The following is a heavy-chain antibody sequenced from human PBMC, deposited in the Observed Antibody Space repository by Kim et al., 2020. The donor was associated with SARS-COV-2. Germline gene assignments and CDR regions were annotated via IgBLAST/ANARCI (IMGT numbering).Heavy chain of an antibody. Sequence: GESLKISCKGSGYSFTSYWIGWVRQMPGKGLESMGIIYPGDSDTRYSPSFQGQVTISADKSISTAYLQWSSLKASDTAMYYCARFLSGYDYYYYYYMDGWGKGTRVTVSS. CDR3: ARFLSGYDYYYYYYMDG. CDR1: GYSFTSYW. V-gene: IGHV5-51*01. CDR2: IYPGDSDT. J-gene: IGHJ6*03. D-gene: IGHD5-12*01.